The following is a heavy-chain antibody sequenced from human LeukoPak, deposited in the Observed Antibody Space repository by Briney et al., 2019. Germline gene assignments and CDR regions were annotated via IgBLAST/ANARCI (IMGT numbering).Heavy chain of an antibody. V-gene: IGHV3-30*04. J-gene: IGHJ6*03. Sequence: GGSLRLSCAASGFTFSNYAMHWVRQAPGRGLEWVAIISYDETNKYYADSVKGRFTISRDNAKNSLYLQMNSLRAEDTAVYYCASSRYTVTTSGYYYYYMDVWGKGTTVTVSS. CDR2: ISYDETNK. CDR3: ASSRYTVTTSGYYYYYMDV. D-gene: IGHD4-17*01. CDR1: GFTFSNYA.